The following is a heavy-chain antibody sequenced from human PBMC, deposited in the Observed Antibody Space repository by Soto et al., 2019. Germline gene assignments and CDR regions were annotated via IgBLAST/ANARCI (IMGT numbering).Heavy chain of an antibody. D-gene: IGHD3-9*01. Sequence: QVQLVESGGGVVQPGRSLILSCAASGFTFSSYAMHWVRQAPGKGLEWVAVISYDGSNKYYADSVKGRFTISRDNSKNTLYLQMNSLRAEDTAVYYCARDGNYDILTGYPPPYYYYGMDVWGQGTTVTVSS. CDR1: GFTFSSYA. J-gene: IGHJ6*02. V-gene: IGHV3-30-3*01. CDR2: ISYDGSNK. CDR3: ARDGNYDILTGYPPPYYYYGMDV.